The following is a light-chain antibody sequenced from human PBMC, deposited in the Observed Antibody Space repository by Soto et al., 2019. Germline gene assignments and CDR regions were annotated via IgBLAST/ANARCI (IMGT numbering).Light chain of an antibody. CDR2: EVR. V-gene: IGLV2-14*01. CDR1: SSDVGAYNY. J-gene: IGLJ2*01. CDR3: SAYTSRSSVV. Sequence: QSALTQPASVSGSPGQSITISCTGTSSDVGAYNYVSWYQQPPGKAPKLLIYEVRNRPSGISYRFSGSKSGTAASLTISGLLPEDEGDYYCSAYTSRSSVVFGGGTKLTVL.